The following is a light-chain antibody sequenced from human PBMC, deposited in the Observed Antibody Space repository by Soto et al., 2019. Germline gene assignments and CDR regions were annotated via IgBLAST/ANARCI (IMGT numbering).Light chain of an antibody. CDR2: EVV. V-gene: IGLV2-8*01. CDR1: KNDIGVYDF. J-gene: IGLJ1*01. Sequence: QSVLTQPPSASGSPGQSVTISCTGTKNDIGVYDFVSWYQHHPGNAPRLIIYEVVQRPSGVPDRFSGSKSGNTASLTVSGLHAADEADYSCKSYAGSNTHVFGSGTKVTVL. CDR3: KSYAGSNTHV.